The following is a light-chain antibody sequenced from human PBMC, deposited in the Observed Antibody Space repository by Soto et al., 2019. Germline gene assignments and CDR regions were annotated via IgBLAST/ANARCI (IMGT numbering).Light chain of an antibody. CDR1: QSIDRW. CDR2: NAS. CDR3: QHYNSYSEA. V-gene: IGKV1-5*01. J-gene: IGKJ1*01. Sequence: DIQMTQSPSTLSASVGDRVTITCRASQSIDRWLAWYQLKPGEAPKLLIYNASTLKSGVPSRFSGSGSGTEFTLTISSLQPDDFATYYCQHYNSYSEAFGQGTKVDIK.